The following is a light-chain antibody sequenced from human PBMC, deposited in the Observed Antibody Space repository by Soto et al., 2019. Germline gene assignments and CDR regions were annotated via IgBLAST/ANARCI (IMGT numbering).Light chain of an antibody. J-gene: IGLJ2*01. CDR1: SGHSSYA. V-gene: IGLV4-69*01. CDR2: FNNDGSH. CDR3: QTWGTGIVV. Sequence: QSVLTQSPSASASLGASVKLTCTLSSGHSSYAIAWHQQQPEKGPRYLMKFNNDGSHSKGDVIPDRFSGSSSGAERYLTISSLQSEDEADYYCQTWGTGIVVFGGGTKLTVL.